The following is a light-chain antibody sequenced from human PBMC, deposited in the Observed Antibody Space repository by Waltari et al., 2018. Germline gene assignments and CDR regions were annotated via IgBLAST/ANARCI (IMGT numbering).Light chain of an antibody. J-gene: IGLJ2*01. V-gene: IGLV1-47*01. Sequence: VLTQPPSASGTPGQTITISCSGGTSDVGSNFVYWYQQFPGGAPKPVIIRDDRSPSGAPDRFAGHKAGTSASLTITGLRSEDEAYYYCASGDDRLSGPHVIFGGGTKVTVL. CDR1: TSDVGSNF. CDR2: RDD. CDR3: ASGDDRLSGPHVI.